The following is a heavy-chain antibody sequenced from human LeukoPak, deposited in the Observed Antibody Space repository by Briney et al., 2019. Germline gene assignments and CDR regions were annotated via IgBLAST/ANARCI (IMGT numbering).Heavy chain of an antibody. J-gene: IGHJ3*02. CDR3: ARDWVVADYGALGAFDI. V-gene: IGHV4-39*07. D-gene: IGHD4-17*01. CDR2: IYYSGRT. CDR1: GGSISSSSYY. Sequence: PSETLSLTCTVSGGSISSSSYYWGWIRQPPGKGLEWIGSIYYSGRTYDNPSLKSRVTISVDTSKNQFSLKLSSVTAADTAVYYCARDWVVADYGALGAFDIWGQGTMVTVSS.